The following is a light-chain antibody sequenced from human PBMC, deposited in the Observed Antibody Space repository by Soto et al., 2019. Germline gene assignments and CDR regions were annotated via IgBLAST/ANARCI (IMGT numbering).Light chain of an antibody. CDR2: GAS. J-gene: IGKJ4*01. CDR3: QQYYNWPLT. Sequence: EIVMTQSPATLSVSPGERVTLSCRASQSVSSALAWYQQKPGQAPRLLIYGASTRATGFPARFSGSGSGTDFTLTISSLQSEDFALYYCQQYYNWPLTFGGGTKVEIK. V-gene: IGKV3-15*01. CDR1: QSVSSA.